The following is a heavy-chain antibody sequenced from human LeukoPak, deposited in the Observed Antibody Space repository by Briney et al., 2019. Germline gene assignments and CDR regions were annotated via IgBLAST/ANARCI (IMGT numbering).Heavy chain of an antibody. J-gene: IGHJ5*02. CDR2: IYYSGST. CDR1: GGSVSNGSYY. Sequence: SETLPLTCTVSGGSVSNGSYYWSWMRQPPGKGLEWIGYIYYSGSTNYNPSLKSRVTISVDTSKNRFSLKLSSVTAADTAVYYCARARYFDPGSIVDPWGQGTLVTVSS. V-gene: IGHV4-61*01. CDR3: ARARYFDPGSIVDP. D-gene: IGHD3-9*01.